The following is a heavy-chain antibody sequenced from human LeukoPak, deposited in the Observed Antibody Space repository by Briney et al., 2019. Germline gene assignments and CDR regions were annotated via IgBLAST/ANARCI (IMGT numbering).Heavy chain of an antibody. J-gene: IGHJ4*02. CDR1: GFTVSSNC. V-gene: IGHV3-23*01. CDR2: ISGSGGST. Sequence: GGSLRLFCAPSGFTVSSNCMSWVRLAPGEGMEWVSAISGSGGSTYYADSVKGRFTISRDNSKNTLYLQMNSLRAEDTAGYYCAKRAVAGAYFDYWGQGTLVTVSS. D-gene: IGHD6-19*01. CDR3: AKRAVAGAYFDY.